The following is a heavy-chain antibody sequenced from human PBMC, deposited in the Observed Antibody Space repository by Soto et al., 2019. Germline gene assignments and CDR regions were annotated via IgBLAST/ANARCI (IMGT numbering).Heavy chain of an antibody. V-gene: IGHV3-23*01. CDR2: ISGSGGST. D-gene: IGHD5-12*01. J-gene: IGHJ4*02. CDR3: AKGGRQEMATILFDY. CDR1: GFTFSSYA. Sequence: GGSLRLSCAASGFTFSSYAMSWVRQAPGKGLEWVSAISGSGGSTYYADSVKGRFTISRDNSKNTLYLQMNSLRAEDTAVYYCAKGGRQEMATILFDYWRQGTMVTVSS.